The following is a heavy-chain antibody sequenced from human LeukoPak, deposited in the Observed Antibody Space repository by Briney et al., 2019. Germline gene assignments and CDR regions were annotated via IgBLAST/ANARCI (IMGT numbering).Heavy chain of an antibody. J-gene: IGHJ4*02. CDR2: ISWNSGSI. CDR1: GFTFDDYA. V-gene: IGHV3-9*01. CDR3: AKVRGYSYGFDY. Sequence: GRSLRLSCAASGFTFDDYAMHWVRQAPGKGLEWVSGISWNSGSIGYADSVKGRFTISRDNAKNSLHLQMNSLRAEDTALYYCAKVRGYSYGFDYWGQGTLVTVSS. D-gene: IGHD5-18*01.